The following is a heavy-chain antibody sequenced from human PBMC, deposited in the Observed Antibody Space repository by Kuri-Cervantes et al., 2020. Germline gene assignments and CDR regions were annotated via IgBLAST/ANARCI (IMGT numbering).Heavy chain of an antibody. V-gene: IGHV3-30-3*01. D-gene: IGHD7-27*01. J-gene: IGHJ5*02. CDR3: AKDWAWFDP. Sequence: GESLKISCAASGFTFSSYAMHWVRQAPGKGLEWVAVISYDGSNKYYADSVKGRFTISRDNSKNTLYLQMNSLRAEDTAVYYCAKDWAWFDPWGQGTLVTVSS. CDR1: GFTFSSYA. CDR2: ISYDGSNK.